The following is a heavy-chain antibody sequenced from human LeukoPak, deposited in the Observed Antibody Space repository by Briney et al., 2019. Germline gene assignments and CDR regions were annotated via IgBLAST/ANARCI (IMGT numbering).Heavy chain of an antibody. J-gene: IGHJ4*02. CDR3: TTSYSNYEFDY. Sequence: GGCLRLSCAASEFTFSSYGMSWVRQAPGKGLEWVGRIKSKTDGGTTDYAAPVKGRFTISRVDSKNTLYLQMNSLKTEDTAVYYCTTSYSNYEFDYWGQGTLVTVSS. CDR1: EFTFSSYG. D-gene: IGHD4-11*01. CDR2: IKSKTDGGTT. V-gene: IGHV3-15*01.